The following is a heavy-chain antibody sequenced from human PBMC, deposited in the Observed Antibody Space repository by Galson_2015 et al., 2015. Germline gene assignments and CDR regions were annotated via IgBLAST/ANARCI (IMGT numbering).Heavy chain of an antibody. D-gene: IGHD4-17*01. CDR3: ARGLNHDYGDHGDY. V-gene: IGHV4-34*01. CDR2: INHSGST. Sequence: SETLSLTCAVYGGSFSGYYWSWIRQPPGKGLEWIGEINHSGSTNYNPSLKSRVTISVDTSKNQFSLKLSSVTAADTAVYYCARGLNHDYGDHGDYWGQRTLVTVSS. CDR1: GGSFSGYY. J-gene: IGHJ4*02.